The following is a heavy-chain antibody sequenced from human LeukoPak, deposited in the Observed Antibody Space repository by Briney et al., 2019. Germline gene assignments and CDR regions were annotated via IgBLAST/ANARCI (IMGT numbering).Heavy chain of an antibody. J-gene: IGHJ6*02. CDR1: GGSISSYY. D-gene: IGHD6-13*01. Sequence: SETLSLTCTVSGGSISSYYWSWIRQPPGKGLEWIGYIYYSGSTNYNPSLTSRVTISVDTSKNQFSLKLSSVTAADTAVYYCARDRSIAAAGTTFYYYYGMDVWGQGTTVTVSS. V-gene: IGHV4-59*01. CDR2: IYYSGST. CDR3: ARDRSIAAAGTTFYYYYGMDV.